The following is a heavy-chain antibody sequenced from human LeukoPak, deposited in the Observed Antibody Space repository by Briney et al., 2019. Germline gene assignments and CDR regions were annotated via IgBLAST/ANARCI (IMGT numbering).Heavy chain of an antibody. CDR2: INPNSGGT. D-gene: IGHD6-6*01. V-gene: IGHV1-2*02. J-gene: IGHJ6*03. CDR1: GYTFTGYY. CDR3: ARKQLVADYYYYMDV. Sequence: ASVKVSCKASGYTFTGYYMHWVRQAPGQGLEWMGWINPNSGGTNYAQKFQGRVTMTRDTSISTAYMELSRLRSDDTAVYYCARKQLVADYYYYMDVWGKGTTVTVSS.